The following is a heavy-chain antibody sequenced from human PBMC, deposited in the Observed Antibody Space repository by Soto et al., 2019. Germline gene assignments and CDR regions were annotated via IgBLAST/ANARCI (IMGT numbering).Heavy chain of an antibody. CDR2: IYHSGSI. V-gene: IGHV4-4*02. CDR3: ARDVGAYSKLRYFDY. CDR1: GGSISSSNW. J-gene: IGHJ4*02. D-gene: IGHD4-4*01. Sequence: QVQLQESGPGLVKPSGTLSLTCAVSGGSISSSNWWSWVRQPPGKGLEWIGEIYHSGSINYNPSLKSRVTLSVDKSKNQFSLKLSSVTAADTAVYYCARDVGAYSKLRYFDYWGQGTLVTVSS.